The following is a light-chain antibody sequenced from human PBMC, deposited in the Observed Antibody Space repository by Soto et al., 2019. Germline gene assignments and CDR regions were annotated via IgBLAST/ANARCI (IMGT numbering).Light chain of an antibody. V-gene: IGKV3-15*01. CDR3: QQYHNWPPYN. CDR2: AAS. Sequence: EILMTQSPATLSVSPGERASVHRTPSQSISDNLAWYQQRPGQSPRLLIYAASSRATGIPARFSGSGSGTEFTLTIKSLQSEDFAVYYCQQYHNWPPYNFGQGTKWISN. J-gene: IGKJ2*01. CDR1: QSISDN.